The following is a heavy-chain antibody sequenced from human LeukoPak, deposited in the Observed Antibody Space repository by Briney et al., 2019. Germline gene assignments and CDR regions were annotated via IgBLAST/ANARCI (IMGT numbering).Heavy chain of an antibody. CDR1: GGTFSSYA. CDR3: AREVAAAGTGWFDP. D-gene: IGHD6-13*01. J-gene: IGHJ5*02. CDR2: IIPIFGTA. Sequence: ASVKVSCKASGGTFSSYAISWVRQAPGQGLEWMGGIIPIFGTANYAQKFQGRVTITADESTSTAYMELSSLRSEDTAVYYCAREVAAAGTGWFDPWGRGTLVTVSS. V-gene: IGHV1-69*13.